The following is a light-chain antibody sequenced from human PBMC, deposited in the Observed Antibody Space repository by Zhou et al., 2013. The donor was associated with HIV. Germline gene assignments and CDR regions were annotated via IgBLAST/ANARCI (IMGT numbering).Light chain of an antibody. CDR2: KAS. Sequence: DIQITQSPSTLSASVGDRVTITCRASQSINSWLAWYQQKPGKAPELLIQKASNLENGVPSRFSGTGSGTEFTLTISSLQPDDSATYYCQQYNVFWTFGQGTKVEIK. CDR1: QSINSW. CDR3: QQYNVFWT. J-gene: IGKJ1*01. V-gene: IGKV1-5*03.